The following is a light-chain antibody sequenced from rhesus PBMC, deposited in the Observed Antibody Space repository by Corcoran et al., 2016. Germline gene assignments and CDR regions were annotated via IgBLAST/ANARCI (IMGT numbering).Light chain of an antibody. J-gene: IGKJ3*01. CDR3: QQHDNSPFT. V-gene: IGKV1-69*01. CDR1: QVISNL. CDR2: RAY. Sequence: DIQMTQSPSSLSASVGDRVTITCRASQVISNLLAWYQQKPGKAHNLLIYRAYNLETGVQSRLSGSGSGTAFTLTISSLQPENIATNSCQQHDNSPFTFGPGTKLDI.